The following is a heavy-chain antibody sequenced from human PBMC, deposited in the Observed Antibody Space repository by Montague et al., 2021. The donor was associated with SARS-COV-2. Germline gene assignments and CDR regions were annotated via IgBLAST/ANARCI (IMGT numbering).Heavy chain of an antibody. CDR2: ITSTSTHI. D-gene: IGHD3-9*01. CDR3: GRNFDL. J-gene: IGHJ4*02. V-gene: IGHV3-21*01. Sequence: SLRLSCAASGFTFSASDMVWVRQAPGKGLEWVSTITSTSTHIYYAESVKGRFTIARDNVKNSLSLQMDSLRAEDTGVYYCGRNFDLWGQGTLVTVSS. CDR1: GFTFSASD.